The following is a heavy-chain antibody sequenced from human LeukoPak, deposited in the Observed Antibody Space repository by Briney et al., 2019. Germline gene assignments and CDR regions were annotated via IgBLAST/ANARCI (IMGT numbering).Heavy chain of an antibody. V-gene: IGHV3-9*03. CDR1: GFTLNDYA. D-gene: IGHD2-15*01. J-gene: IGHJ3*02. CDR2: ISYNGGTI. Sequence: SLRLSCAVSGFTLNDYAMHWVRQAPGKGLEWVSGISYNGGTIGFADSVKGRFTIPRDNAKNSLYLQMNSLRAEDMALYYCAKDGCSGGSCYGRSAFDIWGQGTMVTVSS. CDR3: AKDGCSGGSCYGRSAFDI.